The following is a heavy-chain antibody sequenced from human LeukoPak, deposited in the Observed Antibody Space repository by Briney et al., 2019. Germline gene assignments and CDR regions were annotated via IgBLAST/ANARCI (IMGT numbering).Heavy chain of an antibody. CDR3: AKDRHLRFLEWSFDY. J-gene: IGHJ4*02. Sequence: GGSLRLSCAASGLTSSVYAMHWVRQAPGKGLEWVAFIRFDGSNKYYADSVKGRFTISRDNSKNTLYLQMNSLRAEDTAVYYCAKDRHLRFLEWSFDYWGQGTLVTVSS. CDR1: GLTSSVYA. D-gene: IGHD3-3*01. CDR2: IRFDGSNK. V-gene: IGHV3-30*02.